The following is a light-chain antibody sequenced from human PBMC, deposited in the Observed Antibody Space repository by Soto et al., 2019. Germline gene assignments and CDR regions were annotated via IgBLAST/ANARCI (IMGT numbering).Light chain of an antibody. CDR1: SSNIGAGYD. CDR2: GNS. CDR3: QSYDSSLPWV. V-gene: IGLV1-40*01. Sequence: QSVLTQPPSVSGAPGQRVTISCTGSSSNIGAGYDVHWYQQLPGTAPKLLIYGNSNRPSGVPDRFSGSKSGTSASLAITGLQAEDEAAYYCQSYDSSLPWVFGGGTKVTVL. J-gene: IGLJ3*02.